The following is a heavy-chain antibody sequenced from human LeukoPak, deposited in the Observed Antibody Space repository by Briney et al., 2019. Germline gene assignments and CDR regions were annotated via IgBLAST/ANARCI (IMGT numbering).Heavy chain of an antibody. CDR2: IYYSGST. CDR1: GGSISSSSYY. V-gene: IGHV4-39*01. D-gene: IGHD2/OR15-2a*01. CDR3: ARHNNPQDAFDI. Sequence: SETLSLTCTVSGGSISSSSYYWGWIRQPPGKGLEWIGSIYYSGSTYYNPSLKSRVTISVDTSKNQSSLKLSSVTAADTAVYYCARHNNPQDAFDIWGQGTMVTVSS. J-gene: IGHJ3*02.